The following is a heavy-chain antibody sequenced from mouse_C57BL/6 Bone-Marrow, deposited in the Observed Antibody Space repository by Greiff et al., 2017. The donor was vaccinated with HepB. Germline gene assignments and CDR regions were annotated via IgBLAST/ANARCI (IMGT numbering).Heavy chain of an antibody. CDR1: GFTFSDYG. CDR2: ISSGSSTI. D-gene: IGHD3-2*02. CDR3: ARWLRSFMDY. Sequence: DVKLVESGGGLVKPGGSLKLSCAASGFTFSDYGMHWVRQAPEKGLEWVAYISSGSSTIYYADTVKGRFTISRDNAKNTLFLQMTSLRSEDTAMYYCARWLRSFMDYWGQGTSVTVSS. V-gene: IGHV5-17*01. J-gene: IGHJ4*01.